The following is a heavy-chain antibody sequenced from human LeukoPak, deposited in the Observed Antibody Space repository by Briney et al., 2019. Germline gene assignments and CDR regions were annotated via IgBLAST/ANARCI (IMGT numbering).Heavy chain of an antibody. Sequence: GGSLRLFCAASGFTFSSYAMHWVRQAPGKGLEWVAVISYDGSNKYYADSVKGRFTISRDNAKNSLYLQMNSLRAEDTAVYYCAQLVRDAFDIWGQGTMVTVSS. CDR2: ISYDGSNK. V-gene: IGHV3-30*04. J-gene: IGHJ3*02. CDR1: GFTFSSYA. D-gene: IGHD6-13*01. CDR3: AQLVRDAFDI.